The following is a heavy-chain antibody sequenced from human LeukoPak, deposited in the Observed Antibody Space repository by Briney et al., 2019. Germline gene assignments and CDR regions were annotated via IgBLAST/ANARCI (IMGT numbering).Heavy chain of an antibody. V-gene: IGHV4-4*07. CDR3: AKYVSGHYFDY. J-gene: IGHJ4*02. D-gene: IGHD3-10*01. CDR2: IYSSGST. CDR1: GGPISTLY. Sequence: PSEPLSLPCTVSGGPISTLYWSWIRQPAGKGLEWIGRIYSSGSTNYNPSLRSLVTMSVDTSKNQFSLNLYPVTAADTAVYYCAKYVSGHYFDYWGQGTLVTVSS.